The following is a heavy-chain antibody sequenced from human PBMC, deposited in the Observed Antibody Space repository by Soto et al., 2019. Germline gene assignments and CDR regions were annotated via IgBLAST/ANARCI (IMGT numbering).Heavy chain of an antibody. CDR2: IYPGDSDT. CDR1: GYSFTSYW. V-gene: IGHV5-51*01. D-gene: IGHD4-17*01. CDR3: ARRDYAGMGYMDV. Sequence: LGESLKSSCKGSGYSFTSYWIGWVRQMPGKGLEWMEIIYPGDSDTRYSPSFQGQVTISADKSISTAYLQWSSLKASDIAMYYCARRDYAGMGYMDVWGKGTTVTVSS. J-gene: IGHJ6*03.